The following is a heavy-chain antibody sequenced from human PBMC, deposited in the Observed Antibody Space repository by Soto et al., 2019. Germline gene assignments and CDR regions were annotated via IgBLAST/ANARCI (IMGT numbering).Heavy chain of an antibody. CDR1: GFSLTSHA. CDR2: ISRSGDST. Sequence: ESGGDLVQPGGSLRLSCEASGFSLTSHAMRWVRQAPGMGLEWVSAISRSGDSTYYGASVKGRFIVSRDNSKNIVYLQMKKLRVEDTAVYYCARDTPRHDFWSGYSDSWGQGTLVAVSS. CDR3: ARDTPRHDFWSGYSDS. D-gene: IGHD3-3*01. V-gene: IGHV3-23*01. J-gene: IGHJ4*02.